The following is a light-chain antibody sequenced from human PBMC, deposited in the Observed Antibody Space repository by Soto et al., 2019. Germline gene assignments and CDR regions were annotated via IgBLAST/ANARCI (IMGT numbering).Light chain of an antibody. CDR2: GAS. CDR1: QSVSSSY. CDR3: QQYRWT. J-gene: IGKJ1*01. Sequence: EIVLTQSPGTLSLSPGERATLSCRASQSVSSSYLAWYQQKPGQAPRILIYGASSRATGIPDRFSGSGSGTDFTLTISRLEPEDFAVYYCQQYRWTFGQGTKVEIK. V-gene: IGKV3-20*01.